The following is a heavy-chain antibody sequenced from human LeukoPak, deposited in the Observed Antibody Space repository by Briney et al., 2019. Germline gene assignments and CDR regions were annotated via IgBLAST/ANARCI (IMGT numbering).Heavy chain of an antibody. J-gene: IGHJ4*02. CDR1: GGSISSYY. CDR2: IYYSGST. D-gene: IGHD3-10*01. V-gene: IGHV4-59*12. Sequence: SETLSLTCTVSGGSISSYYWSWIRHPPGKGLEWIGSIYYSGSTYYNPSLKSRVTISVDTSKNQFSLKLSSVTAADTAVYYCARDFGSGADWGQGTLVTVSS. CDR3: ARDFGSGAD.